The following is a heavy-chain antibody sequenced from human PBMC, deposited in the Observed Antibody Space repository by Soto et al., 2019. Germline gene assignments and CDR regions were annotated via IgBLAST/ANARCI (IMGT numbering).Heavy chain of an antibody. J-gene: IGHJ3*02. Sequence: QVQLVQSGAEVKKPGASVKVSCKASGYTFTSYGISWVRQAPGQGVEWMGWISAYNGNTNYAQKLQGRVTMTTDTSTSTAYMELRSLRSDDTAVYYCARVFRGLAVAGTICDAFDIWGQGTMVTVSS. D-gene: IGHD6-19*01. V-gene: IGHV1-18*01. CDR2: ISAYNGNT. CDR3: ARVFRGLAVAGTICDAFDI. CDR1: GYTFTSYG.